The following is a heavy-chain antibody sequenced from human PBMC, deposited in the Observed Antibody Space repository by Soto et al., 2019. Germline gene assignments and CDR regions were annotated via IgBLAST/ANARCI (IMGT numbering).Heavy chain of an antibody. V-gene: IGHV3-64*01. CDR2: ISTNGGST. D-gene: IGHD4-17*01. Sequence: EVLLVESGGGLVQPGGSLRLSCAASGFFFSGNTMHWVRQVPGKGLKYVSAISTNGGSTYYENSVKGRFTISRDNSKNMIYLQMDSVRAEDMGIYYCASTETVTKSGAFKICVQGTMVTVSS. J-gene: IGHJ3*02. CDR1: GFFFSGNT. CDR3: ASTETVTKSGAFKI.